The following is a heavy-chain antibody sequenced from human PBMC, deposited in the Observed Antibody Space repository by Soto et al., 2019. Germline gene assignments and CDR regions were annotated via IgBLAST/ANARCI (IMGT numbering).Heavy chain of an antibody. D-gene: IGHD1-20*01. V-gene: IGHV1-69*13. Sequence: SVKVASKASRVSFSKFIVTWVRQAPGLGLEWVGGIIPIFGTANYAQNFQGRVTITADESTSTSYMEVNNLRSEDTAVYYCAKVRYTSPIGYYYGMDVWGPGTTLTVSS. CDR1: RVSFSKFI. CDR3: AKVRYTSPIGYYYGMDV. CDR2: IIPIFGTA. J-gene: IGHJ6*02.